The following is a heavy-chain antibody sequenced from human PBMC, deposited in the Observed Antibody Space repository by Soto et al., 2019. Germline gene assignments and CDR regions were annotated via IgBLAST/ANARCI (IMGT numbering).Heavy chain of an antibody. CDR1: GLTFDDYG. CDR3: ARGSIAARHYYYYYMDV. CDR2: INWNGGST. Sequence: SGGSLRVSCAAAGLTFDDYGMSWVRQNTGKGLEWVSGINWNGGSTGYADSVKGRFTISRDNAKNSLYLQMNSLRAEDTALYHCARGSIAARHYYYYYMDVWGKGTTVTVSS. V-gene: IGHV3-20*01. D-gene: IGHD6-6*01. J-gene: IGHJ6*03.